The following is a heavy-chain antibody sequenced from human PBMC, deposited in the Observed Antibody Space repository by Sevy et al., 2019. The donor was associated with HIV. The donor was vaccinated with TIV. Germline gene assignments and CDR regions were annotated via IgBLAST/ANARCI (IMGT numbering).Heavy chain of an antibody. CDR1: RFTFSTYD. CDR2: ISHDGSYQ. D-gene: IGHD3-16*01. V-gene: IGHV3-30*18. CDR3: AKGQGYDYIWGNERSEYYFDY. Sequence: GGSLRLSFAASRFTFSTYDIHWVRQAPGKGLEWVAVISHDGSYQYDTDSVKGPFTISRDDAKNKAYLQRNSLRADDPGVYYCAKGQGYDYIWGNERSEYYFDYWGQGTLVTVSS. J-gene: IGHJ4*02.